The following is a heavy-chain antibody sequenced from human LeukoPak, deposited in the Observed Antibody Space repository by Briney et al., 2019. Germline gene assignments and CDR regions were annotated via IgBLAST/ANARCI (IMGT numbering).Heavy chain of an antibody. CDR2: IYDSGST. V-gene: IGHV4-30-2*01. CDR1: GGSISSGGYS. Sequence: SETLSLTCAVSGGSISSGGYSWSWLRQPPGKGLEWIGYIYDSGSTYYNPSLKSRVSILLDRSKSQFSLSLTSVTAADTAIYYCARVSPMVSFWFDPWGQGTLATVSS. CDR3: ARVSPMVSFWFDP. J-gene: IGHJ5*02. D-gene: IGHD3-10*01.